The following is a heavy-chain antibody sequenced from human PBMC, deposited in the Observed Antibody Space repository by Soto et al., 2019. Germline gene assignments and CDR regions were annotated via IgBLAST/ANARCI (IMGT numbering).Heavy chain of an antibody. CDR3: AKDILDGSSGWYEYFQH. J-gene: IGHJ1*01. CDR2: ISWNSGSI. Sequence: GGSLRLSCAASGFTFDDYAMHWVRQAPGKGLEWVSGISWNSGSIGYADSVKGRFTISRDNAKNSLYLQMNSLRAEDTALYYCAKDILDGSSGWYEYFQHWGQGTLVTVSS. D-gene: IGHD6-19*01. V-gene: IGHV3-9*01. CDR1: GFTFDDYA.